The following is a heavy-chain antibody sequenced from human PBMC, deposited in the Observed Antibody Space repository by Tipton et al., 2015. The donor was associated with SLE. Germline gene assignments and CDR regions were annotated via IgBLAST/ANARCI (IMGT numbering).Heavy chain of an antibody. J-gene: IGHJ3*02. CDR2: INPNSGGT. CDR1: GYTFTGYY. Sequence: QLEQSGPEVKKPGASVKVSCKASGYTFTGYYMHWVRQAPGQGLEWMGWINPNSGGTNYAQKFQGRVTMTRDTSISTAYMGLSRLRCDGTTVYYCAKVLTGEPGDIWGQGTVVTVSS. D-gene: IGHD4/OR15-4a*01. V-gene: IGHV1-2*02. CDR3: AKVLTGEPGDI.